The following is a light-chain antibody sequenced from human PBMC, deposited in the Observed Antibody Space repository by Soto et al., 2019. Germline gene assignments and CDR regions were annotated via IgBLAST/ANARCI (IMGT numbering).Light chain of an antibody. CDR2: DVS. V-gene: IGLV2-11*01. CDR1: SSDVGNYNY. CDR3: CSYAGNDIVI. J-gene: IGLJ2*01. Sequence: QSVLTQPPSVSGSPGQSVSISCTGTSSDVGNYNYVSWYKQHPGKAPKLMIFDVSRRPSGVPDRFSGSKSDNTASLTISGLQAEDEADYYCCSYAGNDIVIFGGGTKLTVL.